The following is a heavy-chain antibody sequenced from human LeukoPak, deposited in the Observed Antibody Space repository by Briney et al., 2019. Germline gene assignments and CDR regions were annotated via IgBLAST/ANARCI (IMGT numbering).Heavy chain of an antibody. CDR1: GYRFSSYW. Sequence: KRGDSLKISCKGSGYRFSSYWIGWVRQMPGKGLEWMGIIYHGDSDTRYSPSFQGLVTISADKSISTAYLQWSSLKASDTAMYFCARRDGSGSPNFDYWGQGTLVTVSS. CDR2: IYHGDSDT. J-gene: IGHJ4*02. CDR3: ARRDGSGSPNFDY. V-gene: IGHV5-51*01. D-gene: IGHD3-10*01.